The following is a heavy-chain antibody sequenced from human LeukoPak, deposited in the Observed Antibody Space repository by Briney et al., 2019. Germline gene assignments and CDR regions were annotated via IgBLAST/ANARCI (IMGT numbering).Heavy chain of an antibody. J-gene: IGHJ4*02. CDR3: AKGDTVFRGGPDY. V-gene: IGHV3-23*01. CDR2: IIDSGGNT. D-gene: IGHD3-10*01. CDR1: GFTFSSYA. Sequence: GGSLRPSCAASGFTFSSYAMSWVRQAPGKGLEWVSAIIDSGGNTFYADSVKGRFTISRDDSQNTLYLQLNSLRAEDTAFYYCAKGDTVFRGGPDYWGQGTLATVSS.